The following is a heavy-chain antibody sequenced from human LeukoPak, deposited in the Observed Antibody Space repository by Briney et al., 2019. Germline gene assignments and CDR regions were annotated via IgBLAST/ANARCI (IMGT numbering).Heavy chain of an antibody. Sequence: SETLSLTCTVSGGSISSYYWSWIRQPPGKGLEWTGYIYYSGSTNYNPSLKSRVTISVDTSKNQFSLKLSSVTAADTAVYYCARQGSGYYYGAFDYWGQGTLDTVSS. CDR2: IYYSGST. J-gene: IGHJ4*02. CDR1: GGSISSYY. CDR3: ARQGSGYYYGAFDY. D-gene: IGHD3-22*01. V-gene: IGHV4-59*08.